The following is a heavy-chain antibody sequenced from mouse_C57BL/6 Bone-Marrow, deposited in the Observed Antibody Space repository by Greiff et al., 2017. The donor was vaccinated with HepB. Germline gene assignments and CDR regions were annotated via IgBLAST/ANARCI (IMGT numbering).Heavy chain of an antibody. Sequence: EVQLVETGGGLVQPGGSRGLSCEGSGFTFSGFWMSWVRQTPGKTLEWIGDINSDGSAINYAPSIKARFTIFRDNDNSTLYLQMRNVRSEDTATYFCMRYIYYYGSSPWFAYWGQGTLVTVSA. CDR3: MRYIYYYGSSPWFAY. D-gene: IGHD1-1*01. CDR1: GFTFSGFW. V-gene: IGHV11-2*01. J-gene: IGHJ3*01. CDR2: INSDGSAI.